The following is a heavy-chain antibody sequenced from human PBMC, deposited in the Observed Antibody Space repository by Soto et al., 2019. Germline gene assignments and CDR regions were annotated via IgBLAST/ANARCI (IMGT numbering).Heavy chain of an antibody. J-gene: IGHJ6*02. Sequence: QVQLVQSGAEVKKPGSSVKVSCKASGGTFSSYAISWVRQAPGQGLEWMGGIIPIFGTANYAQKFQGRVTITADESTSTAYMELSSLRSEDTAVYYCASGRWDQPSYYYYGMDVWGQGTTVTVSS. CDR3: ASGRWDQPSYYYYGMDV. D-gene: IGHD1-26*01. CDR1: GGTFSSYA. V-gene: IGHV1-69*01. CDR2: IIPIFGTA.